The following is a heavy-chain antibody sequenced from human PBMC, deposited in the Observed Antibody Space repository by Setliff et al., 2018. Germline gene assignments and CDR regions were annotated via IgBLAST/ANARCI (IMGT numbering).Heavy chain of an antibody. CDR1: GGSLNNYY. V-gene: IGHV4-4*08. J-gene: IGHJ4*02. Sequence: KPSETLSLTCTVSGGSLNNYYWSWIRQPPGKGLEWIGYIYTSGSTNYNPSLKSRVTISIDSSKNQMSLRMTSVTAADTAVYYCARGRYFESSSYYIPFDYWGLGTLVTVSS. CDR2: IYTSGST. D-gene: IGHD3-22*01. CDR3: ARGRYFESSSYYIPFDY.